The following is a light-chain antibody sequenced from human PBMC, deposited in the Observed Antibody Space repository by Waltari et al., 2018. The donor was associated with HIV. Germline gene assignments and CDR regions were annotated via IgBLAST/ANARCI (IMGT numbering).Light chain of an antibody. V-gene: IGLV1-47*01. CDR3: AAWTDSLSGVV. J-gene: IGLJ2*01. CDR2: GNN. Sequence: QSVLTQPPSASGTPGQRVTISCSGSSSNIGSYYVYWYQQLPGTAPKLLIYGNNQRPFGVPDRFSGSKSGTSASLAISGLRSEDEADYYCAAWTDSLSGVVFGGGTKLSVL. CDR1: SSNIGSYY.